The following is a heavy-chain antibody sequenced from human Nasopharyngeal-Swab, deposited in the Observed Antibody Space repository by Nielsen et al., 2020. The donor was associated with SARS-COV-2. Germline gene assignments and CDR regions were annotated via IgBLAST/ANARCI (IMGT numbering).Heavy chain of an antibody. V-gene: IGHV3-23*02. J-gene: IGHJ3*02. CDR1: GFTFSSYA. CDR2: ISGSGVST. Sequence: GGSLRLSCATSGFTFSSYAMGWVRQAPGKGLEWVSVISGSGVSTYYGDSVKGRFAISRDNSKSRLYLQMNSLKVEDTAIYYCAKKGQQWLADDAFDTWGQGTLVSISS. D-gene: IGHD6-19*01. CDR3: AKKGQQWLADDAFDT.